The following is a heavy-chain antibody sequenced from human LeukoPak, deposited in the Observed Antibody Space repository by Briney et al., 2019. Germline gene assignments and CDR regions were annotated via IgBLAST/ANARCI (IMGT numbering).Heavy chain of an antibody. CDR3: ARDYLPQWLPDD. D-gene: IGHD6-19*01. Sequence: ASVKVSCTTSGFTFTNKGFSWVRQAPGQGLEWMGWISGYNGNTKYAQHLQGRVTLTTDTSTSTVYMELRSLRSDDTAMYYCARDYLPQWLPDDWGQGTLVTVSS. V-gene: IGHV1-18*01. CDR1: GFTFTNKG. CDR2: ISGYNGNT. J-gene: IGHJ4*02.